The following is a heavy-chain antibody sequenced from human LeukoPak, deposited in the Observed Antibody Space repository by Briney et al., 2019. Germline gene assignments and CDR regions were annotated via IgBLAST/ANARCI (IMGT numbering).Heavy chain of an antibody. Sequence: SETLSLTCTVSGVSISTTGYYWAWIRQPPGKGLEWIASIYYSGSTYYNSSLKSRVTISVDTSRNQFSLKLSSVTAADTALYYCASDKGYSNNYFDYWGQGTLVTVSS. D-gene: IGHD6-13*01. CDR2: IYYSGST. J-gene: IGHJ4*01. CDR3: ASDKGYSNNYFDY. V-gene: IGHV4-39*01. CDR1: GVSISTTGYY.